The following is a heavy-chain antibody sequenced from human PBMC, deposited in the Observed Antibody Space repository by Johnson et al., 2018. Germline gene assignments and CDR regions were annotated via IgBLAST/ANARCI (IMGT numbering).Heavy chain of an antibody. CDR1: GFTFSSYS. CDR2: ITSSSNYI. CDR3: AREAAMYYYYMDV. Sequence: VQLVESGGGLVKPGGSLRLSCAASGFTFSSYSMNWVRQAPGKGLEWVSSITSSSNYIYYADSVKGRLTISRDNAKNSLYLQMNSLGAEGTAVYYCAREAAMYYYYMDVWGKGTTVTVSS. V-gene: IGHV3-21*01. J-gene: IGHJ6*03. D-gene: IGHD5-18*01.